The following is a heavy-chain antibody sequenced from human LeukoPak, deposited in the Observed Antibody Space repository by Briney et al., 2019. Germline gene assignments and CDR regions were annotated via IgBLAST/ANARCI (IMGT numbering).Heavy chain of an antibody. V-gene: IGHV3-53*01. J-gene: IGHJ6*02. CDR3: ARGMGYSSSWQYYYYYYGMDV. Sequence: GGSLRLSCAASGFTVSSNYMSWVRQAPGKGLEWVSVIYSGGSTYYADSVKGRFTISRDNSKSTLYLQMNSLRAEDTAVYYCARGMGYSSSWQYYYYYYGMDVWGQGTTVTVSS. CDR2: IYSGGST. D-gene: IGHD6-13*01. CDR1: GFTVSSNY.